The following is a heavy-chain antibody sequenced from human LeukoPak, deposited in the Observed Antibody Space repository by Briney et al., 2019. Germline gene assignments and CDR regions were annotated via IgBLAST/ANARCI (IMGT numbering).Heavy chain of an antibody. V-gene: IGHV1-18*04. CDR1: GYTFTGYY. CDR2: ISAYNGNT. CDR3: ARDRLGDSGSYLGENFDY. J-gene: IGHJ4*02. D-gene: IGHD3-10*01. Sequence: GSVKVSCKASGYTFTGYYMHWVRQAPGQGLEWMGWISAYNGNTNYAQKLQGRVTMTTDTSTSTAYMELRSLRSDDTAVYYCARDRLGDSGSYLGENFDYWGQGTLVTVSS.